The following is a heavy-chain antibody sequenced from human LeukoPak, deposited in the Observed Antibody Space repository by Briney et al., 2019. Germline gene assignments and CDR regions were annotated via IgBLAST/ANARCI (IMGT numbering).Heavy chain of an antibody. CDR2: FDPEDGET. D-gene: IGHD2-2*01. J-gene: IGHJ4*02. CDR3: ARETMDTSCFDY. Sequence: ASVKVSCKVSGYTLTELSMHWVRQAPGKGLEWMGGFDPEDGETIYAQKFQGRVTMTEDTSTDTAYMELSSLRSDDTAVYYCARETMDTSCFDYWGQGTLVTVSS. CDR1: GYTLTELS. V-gene: IGHV1-24*01.